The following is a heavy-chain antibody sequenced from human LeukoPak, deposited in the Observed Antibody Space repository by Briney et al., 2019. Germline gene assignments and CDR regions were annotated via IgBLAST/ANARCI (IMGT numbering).Heavy chain of an antibody. CDR1: GFTFSSYA. Sequence: GRSLRLSCAASGFTFSSYAMHWVRQAPGKGLEWVAVISYDGSNKYYADSVKGRFTISRDNSKNTLYLQMNSLRAEDTAVYYCARGGRDGYNFDYWGQGTLVTVPS. D-gene: IGHD5-24*01. V-gene: IGHV3-30-3*01. CDR3: ARGGRDGYNFDY. CDR2: ISYDGSNK. J-gene: IGHJ4*02.